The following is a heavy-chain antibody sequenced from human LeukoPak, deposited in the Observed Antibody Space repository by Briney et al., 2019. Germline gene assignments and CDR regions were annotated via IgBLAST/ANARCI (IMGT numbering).Heavy chain of an antibody. CDR1: GYTFTSHG. Sequence: ASVKVSCKASGYTFTSHGISWVRQAPGQGLERMGWISTYNGNTNYAQKFQGRVIMTTDTSTTTAYMELRSLRSDDTAVYYCARGQGASWDTAMVTDHWGQGTLVTVSS. D-gene: IGHD5-18*01. CDR3: ARGQGASWDTAMVTDH. CDR2: ISTYNGNT. J-gene: IGHJ4*02. V-gene: IGHV1-18*01.